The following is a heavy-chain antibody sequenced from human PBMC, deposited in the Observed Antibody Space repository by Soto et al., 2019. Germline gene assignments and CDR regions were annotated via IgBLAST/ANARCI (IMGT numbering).Heavy chain of an antibody. J-gene: IGHJ6*02. V-gene: IGHV3-30-3*01. D-gene: IGHD1-1*01. CDR2: ISYDGSNK. CDR3: AREGKQYTTTGGMDV. Sequence: QVQLVESGGGVVQPGRSLRLSCAASGFTSSSYAMHWVRQAPGKGLEWVAVISYDGSNKYYADSVKGRFTISRDNSKNTLYLQMNSLRAEDTAVYYCAREGKQYTTTGGMDVWGQGTTVTVSS. CDR1: GFTSSSYA.